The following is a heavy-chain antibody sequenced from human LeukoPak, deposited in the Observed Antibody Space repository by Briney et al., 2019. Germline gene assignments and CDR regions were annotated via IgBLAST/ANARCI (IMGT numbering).Heavy chain of an antibody. V-gene: IGHV4-39*01. CDR3: VRHFSQEILSYFDY. CDR1: GASSSINGYY. J-gene: IGHJ4*02. CDR2: IYYSGST. Sequence: SETLSLACTVSGASSSINGYYWGWIRQPPGKGLEWIGSIYYSGSTYYSPSLKSRVAISVDTSKNQFSLRLSSVTAADTAVYYCVRHFSQEILSYFDYWGQGTLVTVSS. D-gene: IGHD1-26*01.